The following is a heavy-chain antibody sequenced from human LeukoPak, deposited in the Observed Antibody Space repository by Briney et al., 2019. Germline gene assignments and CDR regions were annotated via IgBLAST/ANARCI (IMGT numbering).Heavy chain of an antibody. Sequence: SETLSLTCTVSGYSISRGYYWGWIRQPPGKGLEWIGRIYHSGSTYYNPSLKSRVTISVDTSKNQFSLKLSSVTAADTAVYYCAGQRITMVRGVIRGNWFDPWGQGTLVTVSS. V-gene: IGHV4-38-2*02. J-gene: IGHJ5*02. CDR3: AGQRITMVRGVIRGNWFDP. CDR2: IYHSGST. D-gene: IGHD3-10*01. CDR1: GYSISRGYY.